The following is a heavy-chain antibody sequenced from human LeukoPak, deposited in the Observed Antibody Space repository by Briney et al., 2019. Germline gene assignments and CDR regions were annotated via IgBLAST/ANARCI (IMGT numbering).Heavy chain of an antibody. D-gene: IGHD5-18*01. CDR1: GFTVSSNY. CDR2: IYSGGST. V-gene: IGHV3-53*01. J-gene: IGHJ4*02. CDR3: ARGGQLWSLDY. Sequence: PGGSLRLSCAASGFTVSSNYMSWVRQAPGKGLEWVSVIYSGGSTYHADSVKGRFTISRDNSKNTLYLQMNSLRAEDTAVYYCARGGQLWSLDYWGQGTLVTVSS.